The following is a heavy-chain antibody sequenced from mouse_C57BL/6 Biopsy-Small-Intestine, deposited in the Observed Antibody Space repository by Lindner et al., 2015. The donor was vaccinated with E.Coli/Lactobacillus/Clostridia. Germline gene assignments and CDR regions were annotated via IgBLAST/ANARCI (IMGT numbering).Heavy chain of an antibody. CDR1: GYIFASYA. V-gene: IGHV1-53*01. CDR3: ARDSDYYDASGYPDY. Sequence: SVKVSCKTSGYIFASYAITWVRQAPGQGPEWMGWISPYNGRTDYAQKFQDRFTMTTEISANTAYMELRSLRSDDTAVYYCARDSDYYDASGYPDYWGQGTLVTVSS. D-gene: IGHD1-1*02. J-gene: IGHJ4*01. CDR2: ISPYNGRT.